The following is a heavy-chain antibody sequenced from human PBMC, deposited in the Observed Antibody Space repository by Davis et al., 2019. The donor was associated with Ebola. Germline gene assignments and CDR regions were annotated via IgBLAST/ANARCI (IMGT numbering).Heavy chain of an antibody. CDR2: IYYSGNT. CDR1: GDSISSSRSYY. J-gene: IGHJ5*02. CDR3: ARRPIGGGVPADINFTEGWFDP. V-gene: IGHV4-39*01. Sequence: MPSETLSLTCTVSGDSISSSRSYYWGWIRQPPGKGLEWIGGIYYSGNTYYNPSLRSRVTISIDTSKNQFSLKLSFVTAADTAVYYCARRPIGGGVPADINFTEGWFDPWGQGTLVTVSS. D-gene: IGHD2-2*01.